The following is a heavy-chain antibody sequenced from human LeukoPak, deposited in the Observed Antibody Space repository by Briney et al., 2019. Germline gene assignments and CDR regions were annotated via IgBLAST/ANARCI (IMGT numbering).Heavy chain of an antibody. Sequence: GGSLRLSCAASGFTFSSYSMNWVRQAPGKGLEWISYISISGFTVYYADSVKGRFTISRDNNDNLLYLEMTSLRPEDTATYYCAGNFYDGSGYPTFDYWGQGALVAVSS. CDR1: GFTFSSYS. J-gene: IGHJ4*02. CDR3: AGNFYDGSGYPTFDY. V-gene: IGHV3-48*04. CDR2: ISISGFTV. D-gene: IGHD3-22*01.